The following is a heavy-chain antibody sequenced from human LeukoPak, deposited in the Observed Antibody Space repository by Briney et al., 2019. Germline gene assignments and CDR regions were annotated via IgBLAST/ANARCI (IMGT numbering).Heavy chain of an antibody. J-gene: IGHJ4*02. D-gene: IGHD3-10*01. V-gene: IGHV3-73*01. Sequence: GGSLRLSCAAPGFTFSGSALHWVRQASGKGLEWVGRIRSTANGYATAYAASVKGRFTISRDDSKNTAYLQMDSLKTEDTAVHYCTGNYYGSGSYADFDYWGQGTLVTVSS. CDR3: TGNYYGSGSYADFDY. CDR1: GFTFSGSA. CDR2: IRSTANGYAT.